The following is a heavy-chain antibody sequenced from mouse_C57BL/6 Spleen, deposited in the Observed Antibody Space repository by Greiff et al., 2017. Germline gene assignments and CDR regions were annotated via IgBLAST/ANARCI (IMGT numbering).Heavy chain of an antibody. J-gene: IGHJ4*01. D-gene: IGHD2-3*01. Sequence: QVQLQQSGAELARPGASVKLSCKASGYTFTSYGISWVKQRTGQGLEWIGEIYPRSGNTYYNEKFKGKATLTADKSSSTAYMELRSLTSEDSAVYFCARGGFDDGSLYAMDYWGQGTSVTVSS. V-gene: IGHV1-81*01. CDR3: ARGGFDDGSLYAMDY. CDR2: IYPRSGNT. CDR1: GYTFTSYG.